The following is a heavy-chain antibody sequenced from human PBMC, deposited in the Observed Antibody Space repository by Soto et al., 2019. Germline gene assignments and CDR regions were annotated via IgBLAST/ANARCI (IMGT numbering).Heavy chain of an antibody. CDR2: IYYSGST. J-gene: IGHJ4*02. Sequence: SETLSLTCTVSGGSISSYYWSWIRQPPGKGLEWIGYIYYSGSTYYNPSLKSRVTISVDTSKNQFSLKLSSVTAADTAVYYCARRGSSGWYYFDYWGQGTLVTVSS. V-gene: IGHV4-59*08. CDR1: GGSISSYY. CDR3: ARRGSSGWYYFDY. D-gene: IGHD6-19*01.